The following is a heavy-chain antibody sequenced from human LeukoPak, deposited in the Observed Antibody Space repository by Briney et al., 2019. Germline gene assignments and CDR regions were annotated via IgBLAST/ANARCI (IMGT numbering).Heavy chain of an antibody. CDR2: INPNTGGT. V-gene: IGHV1-2*02. CDR3: ARDVFDGPTTHHKFDP. J-gene: IGHJ5*02. CDR1: GYTFTDYY. D-gene: IGHD5/OR15-5a*01. Sequence: GASVKVSCKASGYTFTDYYMHWVRQAPGQGLEWMGWINPNTGGTNYAQKFQDRVTMTRDTSISTAYMELSSLTSDDTAVFYCARDVFDGPTTHHKFDPWGQGTLVTVSS.